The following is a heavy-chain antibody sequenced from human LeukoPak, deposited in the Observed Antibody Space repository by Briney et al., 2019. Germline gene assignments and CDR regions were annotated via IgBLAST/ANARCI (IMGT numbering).Heavy chain of an antibody. CDR2: IKSKTDGGTT. Sequence: GGSLRLSCAASGFTFSSAWINWVRQAPGKGLEWVGRIKSKTDGGTTDYAAPVKGRFTISRDNANNSLYLHMNSLRADDTAVYYCVSGYYYFDYWGQGTLVTVSS. J-gene: IGHJ4*02. CDR3: VSGYYYFDY. D-gene: IGHD3-22*01. CDR1: GFTFSSAW. V-gene: IGHV3-15*01.